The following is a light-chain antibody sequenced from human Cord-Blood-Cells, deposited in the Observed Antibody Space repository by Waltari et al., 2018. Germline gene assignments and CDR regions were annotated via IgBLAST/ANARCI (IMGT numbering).Light chain of an antibody. CDR2: AAS. CDR1: QRISSY. Sequence: DIQMTQSPSSLSASVGDRVTITCRASQRISSYLKWYQQKPGKAPKLLIYAASSLQSGVPSRFSGSGSGTDFTLTISSLQPEDFATYYCQQSYSTPPITFGQGTRLEIK. CDR3: QQSYSTPPIT. J-gene: IGKJ5*01. V-gene: IGKV1-39*01.